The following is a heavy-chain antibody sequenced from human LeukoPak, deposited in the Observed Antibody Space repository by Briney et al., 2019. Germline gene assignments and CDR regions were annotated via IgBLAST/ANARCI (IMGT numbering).Heavy chain of an antibody. J-gene: IGHJ4*02. D-gene: IGHD6-6*01. Sequence: GGSLRLSCAASGFTFDDYAMHWVRQAPGKGLEWVSGTSWNSGSIGYADSVKGRFTISRDNAKNSLYLQMNSLRAEDTALYYCAKGRSSSGPFDYWGQGTLVTVSS. V-gene: IGHV3-9*01. CDR1: GFTFDDYA. CDR3: AKGRSSSGPFDY. CDR2: TSWNSGSI.